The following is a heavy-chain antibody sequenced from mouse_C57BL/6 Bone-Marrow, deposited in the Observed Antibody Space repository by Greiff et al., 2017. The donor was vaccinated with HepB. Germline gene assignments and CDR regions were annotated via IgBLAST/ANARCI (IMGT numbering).Heavy chain of an antibody. D-gene: IGHD1-1*01. CDR3: ARGEGVVAPGDY. Sequence: VQLQQPGAELVMPVASVKLSCKASGYTFTSYWMHWVKQRPGQGLEWIGEIDPSDSYTNYNQKFKGKSTLTVDKSSSTAYMQLSSLTSEDSAVYYCARGEGVVAPGDYWGQGTLVTVSA. J-gene: IGHJ3*01. CDR1: GYTFTSYW. CDR2: IDPSDSYT. V-gene: IGHV1-69*01.